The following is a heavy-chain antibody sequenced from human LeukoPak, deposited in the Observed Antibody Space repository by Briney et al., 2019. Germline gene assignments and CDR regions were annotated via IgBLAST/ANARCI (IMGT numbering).Heavy chain of an antibody. Sequence: ASVKVSCKASGGTFSSYAISWVRQAPGQGLEWMGWISAYNGNTNYAQKLQGRVTMTTDTSTSTAYMELRSLGSDDTAVYYCARGGAVAGTVDYWGQGTLVTVSS. V-gene: IGHV1-18*01. CDR3: ARGGAVAGTVDY. CDR2: ISAYNGNT. J-gene: IGHJ4*02. CDR1: GGTFSSYA. D-gene: IGHD6-19*01.